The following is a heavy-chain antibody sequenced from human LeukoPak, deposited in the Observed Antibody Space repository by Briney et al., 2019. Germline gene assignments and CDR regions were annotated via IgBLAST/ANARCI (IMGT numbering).Heavy chain of an antibody. Sequence: GGSLRLSCAASGFTVSSNYMSWVRQAPGKGLEWVSVIYSSGSTYYADSVKGRFTISRDNSKNTLYLQMNSLRAEDTAVYYCAREDYGDYGYYYGMDVWGQGTTVTVSS. V-gene: IGHV3-66*03. D-gene: IGHD4-17*01. CDR2: IYSSGST. J-gene: IGHJ6*02. CDR1: GFTVSSNY. CDR3: AREDYGDYGYYYGMDV.